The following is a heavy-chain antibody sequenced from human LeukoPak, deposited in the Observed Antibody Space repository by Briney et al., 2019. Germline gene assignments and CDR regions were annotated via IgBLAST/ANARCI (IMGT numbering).Heavy chain of an antibody. CDR3: ARGRPTNLGGIH. Sequence: ASVKVSCKASGYTFTSHHINWVRQAAGQGPEWMGWMNPNSGNTVYAQKFQDRVTMTWDTSISTAYMELSSLRSDDTAVYYCARGRPTNLGGIHWGQGTLVTVSS. J-gene: IGHJ4*02. CDR1: GYTFTSHH. D-gene: IGHD7-27*01. V-gene: IGHV1-8*01. CDR2: MNPNSGNT.